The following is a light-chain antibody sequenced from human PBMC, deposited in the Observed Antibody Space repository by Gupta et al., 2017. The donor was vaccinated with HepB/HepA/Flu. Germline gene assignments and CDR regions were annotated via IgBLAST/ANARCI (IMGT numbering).Light chain of an antibody. CDR3: QQRSQWPLT. J-gene: IGKJ4*01. CDR1: QSISDY. Sequence: EIVFTQSPATLSLSTGERATLSCRASQSISDYLDWYQQKPGQPPRLLIYDTSNRATGIPARFSGRGSGTDYTLTISTLEPEDFAVYYCQQRSQWPLTFGGGSKVEIK. CDR2: DTS. V-gene: IGKV3-11*01.